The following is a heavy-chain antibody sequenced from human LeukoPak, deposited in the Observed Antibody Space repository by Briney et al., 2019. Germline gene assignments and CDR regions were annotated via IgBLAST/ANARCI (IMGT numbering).Heavy chain of an antibody. V-gene: IGHV3-30-3*01. CDR1: GFTFSSYA. CDR3: ARDRAKAYCGGDCYYYYMDV. J-gene: IGHJ6*03. D-gene: IGHD2-21*01. CDR2: ISYDGSNK. Sequence: PGGSLRLSCAASGFTFSSYAMHWVRQAPGKGLEWVAVISYDGSNKYYADSVKGRFTISRDNSKNTLYLQMNSLRAEDTAVYYCARDRAKAYCGGDCYYYYMDVWGKGTTVTVSS.